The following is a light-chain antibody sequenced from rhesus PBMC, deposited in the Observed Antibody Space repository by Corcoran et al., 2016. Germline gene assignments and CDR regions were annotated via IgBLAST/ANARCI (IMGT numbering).Light chain of an antibody. CDR1: RSDIGAYNY. J-gene: IGLJ1*01. V-gene: IGLV2S7*01. Sequence: QSAPTQPPSVSGSPGQSVTISCTGSRSDIGAYNYVSWYQHHPGKAPKLIILSVNNRPLGVSDRFSGSKSGITASLTISGLQAEDEADYYCSSYTATHTSVFGPGTRLTVL. CDR3: SSYTATHTSV. CDR2: SVN.